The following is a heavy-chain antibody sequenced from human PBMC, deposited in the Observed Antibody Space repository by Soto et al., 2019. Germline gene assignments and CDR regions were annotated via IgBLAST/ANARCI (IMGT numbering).Heavy chain of an antibody. V-gene: IGHV3-23*01. CDR1: GFTFSSYA. D-gene: IGHD6-13*01. J-gene: IGHJ6*02. Sequence: GGSLRLSCAASGFTFSSYAMSWVRQAPGKGLEWVSAISGSGGSTYYADSVKGRFTISRDNSKNTPYMQMNSLRAEDTAVYYCAKDKGSSWYHSFYYYYGMDVWGQGTTVTVSS. CDR3: AKDKGSSWYHSFYYYYGMDV. CDR2: ISGSGGST.